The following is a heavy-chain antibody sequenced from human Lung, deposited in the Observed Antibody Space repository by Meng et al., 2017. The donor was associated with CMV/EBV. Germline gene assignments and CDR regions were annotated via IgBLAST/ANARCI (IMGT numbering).Heavy chain of an antibody. CDR2: ISWNSDTI. CDR3: AKDSSAWYGGIDFDY. Sequence: SLKISCVASGFTFDNYAMHWVRQAPGKGLEWVSGISWNSDTIDYAASVRGRFTVSRDNAKHSLHLQVNSLRIEDTALYYCAKDSSAWYGGIDFDYWGQGXLVTVSS. J-gene: IGHJ4*02. D-gene: IGHD6-19*01. V-gene: IGHV3-9*01. CDR1: GFTFDNYA.